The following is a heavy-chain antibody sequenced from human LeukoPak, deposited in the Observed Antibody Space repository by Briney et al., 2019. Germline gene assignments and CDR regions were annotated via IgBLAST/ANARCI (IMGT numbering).Heavy chain of an antibody. V-gene: IGHV3-30-3*01. J-gene: IGHJ4*02. CDR3: ARAGDGYNSHFDS. D-gene: IGHD5-24*01. CDR1: GFTFSSYV. Sequence: GGSLRLSCAASGFTFSSYVMHWVRQAPGKGLEWVAVISYDGTSKYYADSVKGRFTIPRDNSKNTLYLQMNSLRPEVTAVYYCARAGDGYNSHFDSWGQGTLVTVSS. CDR2: ISYDGTSK.